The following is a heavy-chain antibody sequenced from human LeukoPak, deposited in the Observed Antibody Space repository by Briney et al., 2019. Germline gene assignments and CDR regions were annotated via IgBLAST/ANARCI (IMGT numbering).Heavy chain of an antibody. J-gene: IGHJ6*02. CDR3: ARAPYSSGWYYYYYYGMDV. Sequence: ASVKVSCKASGYTFTSYYMHWVRQAPGQGLEWMGIINPSGGSTSYAQKFQGRVTMTRDTSTSTVYMELRSLRSDDTAVYYCARAPYSSGWYYYYYYGMDVWGQGTTVTVSS. CDR1: GYTFTSYY. D-gene: IGHD6-19*01. CDR2: INPSGGST. V-gene: IGHV1-46*01.